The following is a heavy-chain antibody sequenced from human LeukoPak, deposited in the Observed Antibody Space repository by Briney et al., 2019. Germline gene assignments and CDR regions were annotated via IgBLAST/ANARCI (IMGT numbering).Heavy chain of an antibody. D-gene: IGHD6-13*01. J-gene: IGHJ6*02. V-gene: IGHV4-59*08. CDR2: IYYSGST. Sequence: SETLSLTCTVSGGSISSYYWSWIRQPPGKGLEWIGYIYYSGSTNYNPSLKSRVTISVDTSKNQFSLKLSSVTAADTAVYYCARSSSWYPGYYYYGMDVWGQGTTVTVSS. CDR3: ARSSSWYPGYYYYGMDV. CDR1: GGSISSYY.